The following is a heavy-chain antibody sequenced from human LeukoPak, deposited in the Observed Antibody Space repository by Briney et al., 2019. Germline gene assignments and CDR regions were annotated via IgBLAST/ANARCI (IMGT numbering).Heavy chain of an antibody. D-gene: IGHD5-12*01. Sequence: GGSLRLSCAASGFTFGMYAMSWVRQAPGKGLEWVSTLSGSGGSTYYADSVKGRFTISGDESKNTLSLQMNSLRAEDTAVYYCAKSYNGYESKPDYWGQGTLVTVSS. CDR3: AKSYNGYESKPDY. V-gene: IGHV3-23*01. J-gene: IGHJ4*02. CDR1: GFTFGMYA. CDR2: LSGSGGST.